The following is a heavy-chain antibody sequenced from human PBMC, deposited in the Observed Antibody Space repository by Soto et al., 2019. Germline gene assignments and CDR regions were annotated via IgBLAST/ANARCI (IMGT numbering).Heavy chain of an antibody. J-gene: IGHJ6*02. V-gene: IGHV3-23*01. CDR1: GFTFSSYA. CDR2: ISGRVGST. Sequence: EVQLLESGGGLVQPGGSLSLSCAASGFTFSSYAMSWVRQAPVKGLEWVSAISGRVGSTYYADSVKGRFTISRDISKNTLYLQMNSLRAEDTAVYYCATAARPNYYYGMDVWGQGTTVTVSS. D-gene: IGHD6-6*01. CDR3: ATAARPNYYYGMDV.